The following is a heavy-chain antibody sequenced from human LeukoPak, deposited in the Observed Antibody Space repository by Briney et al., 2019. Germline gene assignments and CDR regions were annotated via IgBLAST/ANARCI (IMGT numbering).Heavy chain of an antibody. CDR3: ANGIPWSSTSCPLIY. V-gene: IGHV3-23*01. CDR1: GFIFSSYA. J-gene: IGHJ4*02. CDR2: ISGSGGST. Sequence: GGSLRLSCAASGFIFSSYAMSWVRQAPGRELEWVSAISGSGGSTYYADSVKGRFTISRDNFKNTLYLEMNSLRAEDTAVDYGANGIPWSSTSCPLIYWGQGTLVTVSS. D-gene: IGHD2-2*01.